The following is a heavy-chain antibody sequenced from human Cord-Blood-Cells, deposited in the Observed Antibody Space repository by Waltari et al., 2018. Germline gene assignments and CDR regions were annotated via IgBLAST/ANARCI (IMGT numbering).Heavy chain of an antibody. J-gene: IGHJ4*02. Sequence: EVQLVESGGGLVQPGGSLRLSCAASGFTFSSYWMSWVRQAPGKGLEWVANIKQDGSEKYYVDSVKGRFTISRDNAKNSLYLQMNSLRAEDTAVYYCARSRGIGYSSGWFDYWGQGTLVTVSS. CDR1: GFTFSSYW. D-gene: IGHD6-19*01. CDR3: ARSRGIGYSSGWFDY. CDR2: IKQDGSEK. V-gene: IGHV3-7*01.